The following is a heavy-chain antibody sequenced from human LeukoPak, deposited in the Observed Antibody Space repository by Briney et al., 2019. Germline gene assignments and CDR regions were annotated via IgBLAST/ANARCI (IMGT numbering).Heavy chain of an antibody. CDR1: GGSFSGYY. Sequence: PSETLSLTCAVYGGSFSGYYWSWIRQPPGKGLEWIGEINHSGSTNYNPSLKSRVTISVDTSKNQFSLKLTSVTAADTAAYYCARGSFDDIVVVVAATRYFDYWGQGTLVTVSS. D-gene: IGHD2-15*01. CDR2: INHSGST. V-gene: IGHV4-34*01. J-gene: IGHJ4*02. CDR3: ARGSFDDIVVVVAATRYFDY.